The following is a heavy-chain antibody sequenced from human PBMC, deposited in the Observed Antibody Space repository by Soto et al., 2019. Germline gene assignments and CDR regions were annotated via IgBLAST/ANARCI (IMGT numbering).Heavy chain of an antibody. J-gene: IGHJ6*02. CDR1: GFTLSAYD. D-gene: IGHD2-15*01. V-gene: IGHV3-13*05. CDR2: LGAADDP. Sequence: PGGSLRLSCAASGFTLSAYDMHWVRQAEGKGLEWVSALGAADDPYYLVSVKGRFTISRENAKNSLYLQMNNLRGGDTAVYYCARAYSGRLPRRADYYYAMDVWGQGTTVTVSS. CDR3: ARAYSGRLPRRADYYYAMDV.